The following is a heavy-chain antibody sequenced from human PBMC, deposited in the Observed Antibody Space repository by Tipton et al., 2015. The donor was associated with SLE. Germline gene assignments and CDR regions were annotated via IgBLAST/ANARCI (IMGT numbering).Heavy chain of an antibody. J-gene: IGHJ4*02. CDR1: GGSITSGNFY. CDR3: ARGKPYGGYMDY. D-gene: IGHD4-17*01. V-gene: IGHV4-61*02. CDR2: TYASGSP. Sequence: TLSLTCTVSGGSITSGNFYWNWIRQPAGKGLEWIGRTYASGSPNSNPSFESRVTVSADTSRNQFYLKLNSVTAADTAVYYCARGKPYGGYMDYWGQGTLVTVSS.